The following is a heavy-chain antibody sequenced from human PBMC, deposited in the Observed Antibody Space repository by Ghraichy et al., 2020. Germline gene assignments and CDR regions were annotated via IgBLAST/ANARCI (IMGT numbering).Heavy chain of an antibody. V-gene: IGHV4-34*01. D-gene: IGHD2-8*01. J-gene: IGHJ6*02. Sequence: SETLSLTCAVYGGSFSGYYWSWIRQPPGKGLEWIGEINHSGSTNYNPSLKSRVTISVDTSKNQFSLKLSSVTAADTAVYYCARVGAIVLMVYAHKKYGMDVWGQGTTVTVSS. CDR2: INHSGST. CDR1: GGSFSGYY. CDR3: ARVGAIVLMVYAHKKYGMDV.